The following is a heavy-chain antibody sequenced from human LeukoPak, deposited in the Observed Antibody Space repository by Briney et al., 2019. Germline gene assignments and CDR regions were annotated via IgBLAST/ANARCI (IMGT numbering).Heavy chain of an antibody. D-gene: IGHD3-22*01. CDR3: ATHGRLSKYYYDSSGHQYYFDY. Sequence: GGSLRLSCAASGFTFSSYAMSWVRQAPGKGLEWVSAISGSGGSTYYADSVKGRFTISRDNSKNTLYLQMNSLRAEDTAVYYCATHGRLSKYYYDSSGHQYYFDYWGQGTLVTVSS. CDR2: ISGSGGST. V-gene: IGHV3-23*01. CDR1: GFTFSSYA. J-gene: IGHJ4*02.